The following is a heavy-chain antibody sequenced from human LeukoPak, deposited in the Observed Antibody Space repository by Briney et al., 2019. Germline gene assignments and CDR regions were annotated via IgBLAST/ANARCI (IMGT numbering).Heavy chain of an antibody. V-gene: IGHV3-21*01. CDR1: GFTFSSYS. J-gene: IGHJ4*02. Sequence: GGSLRLSCAASGFTFSSYSMNWVRQAPGKGLEWVSSISSSSSYIYYADSVKGRFTISRDNAKNSLYPQMNSLRAGDTAVYYCAREEILWFGELWGQGTLVTVSS. D-gene: IGHD3-10*01. CDR3: AREEILWFGEL. CDR2: ISSSSSYI.